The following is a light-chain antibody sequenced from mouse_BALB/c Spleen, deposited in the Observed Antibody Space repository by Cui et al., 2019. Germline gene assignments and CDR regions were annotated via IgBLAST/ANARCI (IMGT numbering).Light chain of an antibody. J-gene: IGKJ5*01. Sequence: DIVMTQSPSSLTVTAGEKVTMSCKSSQSLLNSGNQKNYLTWYQQKPGQPPKLLIYWASTRESGVPDRFTGSGSGTDFTLTISSVQAEDLAVYYCQNGYSYPLTFGAGTKLELK. V-gene: IGKV8-19*01. CDR2: WAS. CDR3: QNGYSYPLT. CDR1: QSLLNSGNQKNY.